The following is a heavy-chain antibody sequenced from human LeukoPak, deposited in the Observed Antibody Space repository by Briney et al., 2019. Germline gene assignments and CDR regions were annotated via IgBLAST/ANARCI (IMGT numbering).Heavy chain of an antibody. J-gene: IGHJ6*02. CDR3: ARSAYYYDSRGYHNYYYYGMDV. Sequence: QPGRSLRLSCAASGFTFSSYGMHWVRQAPGKGLEWVAVISHDGSNKYYADSVKGRFTISRDNSKNTLYLQMNSLRAEDTAVYYCARSAYYYDSRGYHNYYYYGMDVWGQGTTVTVSS. V-gene: IGHV3-30*03. CDR1: GFTFSSYG. CDR2: ISHDGSNK. D-gene: IGHD3-22*01.